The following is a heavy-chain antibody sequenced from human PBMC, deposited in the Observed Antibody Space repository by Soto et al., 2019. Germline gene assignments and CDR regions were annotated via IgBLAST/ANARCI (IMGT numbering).Heavy chain of an antibody. CDR3: ARDTSIAAADY. D-gene: IGHD6-13*01. J-gene: IGHJ4*02. CDR2: ISYDGSNK. V-gene: IGHV3-30-3*01. CDR1: GFTFSSYA. Sequence: QVQLVESGGGVVQPGRSLRLSCVASGFTFSSYAMHWVRQAPGKGLEWVAVISYDGSNKYYADSVKGRFTISRDNSKNTLYLQMNSLRAEDTAVYYCARDTSIAAADYWGQGTLVTVSS.